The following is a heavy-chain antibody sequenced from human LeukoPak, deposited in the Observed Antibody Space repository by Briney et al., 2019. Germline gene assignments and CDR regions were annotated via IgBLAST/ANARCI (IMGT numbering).Heavy chain of an antibody. CDR1: GVSISSSSYY. CDR3: ARRRDGYPRVDFDY. CDR2: IYYSGST. Sequence: SETLSLTCTVSGVSISSSSYYWGWIRQPPGKGLEWIGSIYYSGSTYYNPSLKSRVTISVDTSKNQFSLKLSSVTAADTAVYYCARRRDGYPRVDFDYWGQGTLVTVSS. V-gene: IGHV4-39*01. D-gene: IGHD5-24*01. J-gene: IGHJ4*02.